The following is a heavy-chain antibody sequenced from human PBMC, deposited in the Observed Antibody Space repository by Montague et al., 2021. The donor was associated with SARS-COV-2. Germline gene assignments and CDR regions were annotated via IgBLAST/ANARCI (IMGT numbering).Heavy chain of an antibody. CDR2: IYNSGST. J-gene: IGHJ4*02. CDR3: VRDQERSNCNYPDY. CDR1: GGSISGYY. V-gene: IGHV4-4*07. D-gene: IGHD1-7*01. Sequence: SETLSLTCTVSGGSISGYYWSWFRQSAGKGLEWIGRIYNSGSTSYNPSLKSRVIMSVDTSKNQFSLKLSSVTAAATAVYYCVRDQERSNCNYPDYWGQGTLVTVSS.